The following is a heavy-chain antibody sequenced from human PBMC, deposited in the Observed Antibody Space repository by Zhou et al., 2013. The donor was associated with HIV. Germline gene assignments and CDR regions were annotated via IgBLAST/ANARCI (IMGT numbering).Heavy chain of an antibody. CDR1: GGTFGAYA. V-gene: IGHV1-69*06. Sequence: QVQLVQSGAEVKKPGSSVKVSCKASGGTFGAYAINWVRQAPGQGLEWMGRIIPIIGTANYAQRFQGRVTITADKSPSIAYLELLSLRSEDTAVYFCARAGGSFDSSGLWGQGTLVTVSS. CDR2: IIPIIGTA. CDR3: ARAGGSFDSSGL. J-gene: IGHJ4*02. D-gene: IGHD3-22*01.